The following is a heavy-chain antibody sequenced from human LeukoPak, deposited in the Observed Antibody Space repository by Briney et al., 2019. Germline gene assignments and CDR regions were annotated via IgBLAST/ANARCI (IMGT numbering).Heavy chain of an antibody. CDR2: ISSNGGST. V-gene: IGHV3-64*01. CDR1: GFTFSSYA. CDR3: ARDPSLGGTEGPYFDY. D-gene: IGHD1/OR15-1a*01. J-gene: IGHJ4*02. Sequence: GGSLRLSCAASGFTFSSYAMHWVRQAPGKGLEYVSAISSNGGSTYYANSVKGRFTISRDNSKNTLYLQMGSLRAEDTAVYYCARDPSLGGTEGPYFDYWGQGTLVTVSS.